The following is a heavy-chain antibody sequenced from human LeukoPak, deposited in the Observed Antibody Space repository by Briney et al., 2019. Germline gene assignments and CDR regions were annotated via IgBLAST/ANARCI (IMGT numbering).Heavy chain of an antibody. CDR3: ARNCLGEGYRFDF. J-gene: IGHJ4*02. CDR2: IYYSGST. D-gene: IGHD3-16*01. V-gene: IGHV4-39*01. CDR1: GGSISSNSYY. Sequence: PSETLSLTCTVSGGSISSNSYYWGWIRQPPGKGLEWIGSIYYSGSTYYNPSLKSRVTISVDTSKNQFSLKLSSVTAADTAVYYCARNCLGEGYRFDFWGQGTLVTVSS.